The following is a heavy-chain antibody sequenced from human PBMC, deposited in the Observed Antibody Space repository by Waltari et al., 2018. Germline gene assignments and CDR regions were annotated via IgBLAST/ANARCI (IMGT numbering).Heavy chain of an antibody. Sequence: EVQLVESGGGLVQPGGSLKLSCAASGFTLSGSAMHWVRQASGKGLEWVGRSRSKANSYATAYAASVKGRFTISRDDSKNTAYLQMDSLKTEDTAVYYCSRETISGSYEDHWGQGTLVTVSS. CDR3: SRETISGSYEDH. CDR1: GFTLSGSA. V-gene: IGHV3-73*01. D-gene: IGHD1-26*01. CDR2: SRSKANSYAT. J-gene: IGHJ4*02.